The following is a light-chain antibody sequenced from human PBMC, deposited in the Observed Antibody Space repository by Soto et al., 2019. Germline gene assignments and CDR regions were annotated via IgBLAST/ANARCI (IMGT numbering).Light chain of an antibody. CDR2: GAS. J-gene: IGKJ3*01. CDR1: QTVSSNN. CDR3: QQYGSSPFT. Sequence: DIVVTQSPGTLTLSPGERATLSCRASQTVSSNNLAWYQQKRGQAPRLPIYGASSRAAAIPDRFRGSGSGTDFTLIISSLAPEDFAVYYCQQYGSSPFTFGPGTAVDIK. V-gene: IGKV3-20*01.